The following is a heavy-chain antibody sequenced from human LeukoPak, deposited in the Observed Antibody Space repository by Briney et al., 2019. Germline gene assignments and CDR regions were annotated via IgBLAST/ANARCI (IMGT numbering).Heavy chain of an antibody. CDR1: IESFSGYR. CDR3: ARGQGVTLIKVGKNWFDP. D-gene: IGHD3-22*01. J-gene: IGHJ5*02. Sequence: SETLSLTCAVYIESFSGYRWNWIRQTPGRGLEWIGEISDTGTTNITPSLRRRVSLSIDTSKNQFSLDMGSMTAADTGVYFCARGQGVTLIKVGKNWFDPWSQGTPVIVSP. V-gene: IGHV4-34*01. CDR2: ISDTGTT.